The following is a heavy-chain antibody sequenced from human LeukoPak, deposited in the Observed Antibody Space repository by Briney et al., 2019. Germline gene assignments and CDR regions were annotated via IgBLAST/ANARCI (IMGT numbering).Heavy chain of an antibody. CDR1: GGSVSSSTYY. J-gene: IGHJ4*02. CDR2: VYYSGST. Sequence: SETLSLTCTVSGGSVSSSTYYWGWIRQPPGRGLEWNGYVYYSGSTYYNPSIRSRVTISADTSKNQFSLKLSSVAAADTSGYYCARIRHYYDRRRYTYYFDYWGGGSLVSVCS. CDR3: ARIRHYYDRRRYTYYFDY. D-gene: IGHD3-22*01. V-gene: IGHV4-39*01.